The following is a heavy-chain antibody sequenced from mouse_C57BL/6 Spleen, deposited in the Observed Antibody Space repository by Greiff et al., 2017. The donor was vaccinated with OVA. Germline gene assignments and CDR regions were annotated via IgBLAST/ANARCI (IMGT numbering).Heavy chain of an antibody. V-gene: IGHV5-17*01. CDR2: ISSGSSTI. CDR3: ARQYPLAY. D-gene: IGHD5-1*01. CDR1: GFTFSDYG. J-gene: IGHJ3*01. Sequence: EVHLVESGGGLVKPGGSLKLSCAASGFTFSDYGMHWVRQAPEKGLEWVAYISSGSSTIYYADTVKGRFTISRDNAKNTLFLQMTSLRSEDTAMYYCARQYPLAYWGQGTLVTVSA.